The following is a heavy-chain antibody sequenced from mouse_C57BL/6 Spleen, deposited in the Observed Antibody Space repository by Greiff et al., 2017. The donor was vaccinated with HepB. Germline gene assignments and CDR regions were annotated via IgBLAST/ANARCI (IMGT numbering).Heavy chain of an antibody. CDR2: ISNGGGST. J-gene: IGHJ2*01. Sequence: DVQLVESGGGLVQPGGSLKLSCAASGFTFSDYYMYWVRQTPEKRLEWVAYISNGGGSTYYPDTVKGRFTISRDNATNTLYLQMSRLKSEDTAMYYCARQHYGSISFDYWGQGTTLTVSS. D-gene: IGHD1-1*01. CDR3: ARQHYGSISFDY. CDR1: GFTFSDYY. V-gene: IGHV5-12*01.